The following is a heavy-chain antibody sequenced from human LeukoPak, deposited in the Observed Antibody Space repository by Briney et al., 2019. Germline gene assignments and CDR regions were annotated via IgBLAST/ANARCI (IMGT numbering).Heavy chain of an antibody. V-gene: IGHV3-21*01. Sequence: PGGSLRLSCAASGFTFSSYSMNWVRQAPGKGLEWVSSISSSSSYIYYADSVKGRFTISRDNAKNSLYLHMDSLRAEDTAVYYCARHSAYCSSTSCYRGAFDYWGQGTLVTVSS. CDR1: GFTFSSYS. J-gene: IGHJ4*02. CDR2: ISSSSSYI. D-gene: IGHD2-2*01. CDR3: ARHSAYCSSTSCYRGAFDY.